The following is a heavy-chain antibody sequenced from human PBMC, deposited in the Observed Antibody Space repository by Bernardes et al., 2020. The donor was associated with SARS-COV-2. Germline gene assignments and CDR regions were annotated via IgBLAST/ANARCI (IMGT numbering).Heavy chain of an antibody. V-gene: IGHV3-23*01. CDR1: GFTFSSYA. D-gene: IGHD2-15*01. Sequence: GGSLRLSCAASGFTFSSYAMNWVRQAPGKGLEWVSAVSGSGGSTYYADSVKGRFTISRDKSKNTLYLQMNSLRAEDTAVYYCAKSGYDGDFDYWGQGTLVTVSS. J-gene: IGHJ4*02. CDR2: VSGSGGST. CDR3: AKSGYDGDFDY.